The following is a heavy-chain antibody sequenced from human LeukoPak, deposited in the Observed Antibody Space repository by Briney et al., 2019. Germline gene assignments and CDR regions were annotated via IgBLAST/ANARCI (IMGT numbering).Heavy chain of an antibody. CDR2: IYSGGST. Sequence: PGGSLRLSCAASEFSVGSNYMTWVRQAPGKGLEWVSLIYSGGSTYYADSVKGRFTISRDNSKNTLYLQMNSLRAEDTAVYYCAKDSARKSIVGSTTRGVNDYWGQGTLVPVSS. V-gene: IGHV3-66*01. CDR1: EFSVGSNY. J-gene: IGHJ4*02. D-gene: IGHD1-26*01. CDR3: AKDSARKSIVGSTTRGVNDY.